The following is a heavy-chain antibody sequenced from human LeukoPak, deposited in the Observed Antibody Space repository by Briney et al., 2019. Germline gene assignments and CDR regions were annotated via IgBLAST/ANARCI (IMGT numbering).Heavy chain of an antibody. D-gene: IGHD5-18*01. CDR1: GGSISSYY. CDR3: ARARYSYGAPPYYFDY. J-gene: IGHJ4*02. V-gene: IGHV4-59*01. CDR2: IYYSGST. Sequence: SETLSLTCTVSGGSISSYYWSWIRQPPGKGLEWIGYIYYSGSTNYNPSLKSRVTISVDTSKNQFSLKLSSVTAADTAVYYCARARYSYGAPPYYFDYWGQGTLVTVSS.